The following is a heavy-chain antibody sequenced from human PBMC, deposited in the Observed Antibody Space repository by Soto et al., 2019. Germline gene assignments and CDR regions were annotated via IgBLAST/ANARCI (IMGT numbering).Heavy chain of an antibody. Sequence: GESLKISCKGSGYSFTSYWIGWVRQMPGKGLEWRGIIYPGDSDTRYSPSFKGQVTISADKSISTAYLQWSSLKASDTAMYYCARSSRGERLLDAFDIWGQGTMVTVSS. CDR1: GYSFTSYW. CDR3: ARSSRGERLLDAFDI. J-gene: IGHJ3*02. D-gene: IGHD1-26*01. V-gene: IGHV5-51*01. CDR2: IYPGDSDT.